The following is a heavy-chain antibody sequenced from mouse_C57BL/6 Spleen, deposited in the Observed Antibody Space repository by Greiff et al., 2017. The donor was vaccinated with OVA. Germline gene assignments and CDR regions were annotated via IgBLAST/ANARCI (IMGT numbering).Heavy chain of an antibody. CDR1: GFTFSSYA. J-gene: IGHJ2*01. Sequence: EVKLVESGGGLVKPGGSLKLSCAASGFTFSSYAMSWVRQTPEKRLEWVATLSDGGSYTYYPDNVKGRFTISRDNAKNNLYLQMSHLKSEDTAMYYCAREGNYDYDGYFDYWGQGTTLTVSS. V-gene: IGHV5-4*01. CDR2: LSDGGSYT. CDR3: AREGNYDYDGYFDY. D-gene: IGHD2-4*01.